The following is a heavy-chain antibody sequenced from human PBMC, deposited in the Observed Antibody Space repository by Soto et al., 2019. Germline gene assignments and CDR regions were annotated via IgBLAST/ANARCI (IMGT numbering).Heavy chain of an antibody. V-gene: IGHV1-2*04. CDR2: INTNTGDT. J-gene: IGHJ5*02. D-gene: IGHD1-26*01. CDR1: GYTFTGYH. Sequence: ASVKVSCKTSGYTFTGYHIHWVRQAPGQGLEWMGWINTNTGDTNYAQKFQGWVTMTRDTSINTAYVQLSGLTSDDTAVYYCARWVGASNWFDPWGQGTLVAVSS. CDR3: ARWVGASNWFDP.